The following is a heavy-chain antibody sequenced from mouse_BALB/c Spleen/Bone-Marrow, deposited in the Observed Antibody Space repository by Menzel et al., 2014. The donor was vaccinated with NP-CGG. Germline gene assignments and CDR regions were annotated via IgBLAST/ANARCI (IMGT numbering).Heavy chain of an antibody. CDR2: IHPNSGNT. J-gene: IGHJ2*01. CDR1: GYTFTNSW. D-gene: IGHD2-14*01. Sequence: QVQLQQSGSVLVRPGASVKLSCKASGYTFTNSWIHWAKQRPGQGLEWIGEIHPNSGNTNYNEKFKGKATLAVDTSSSTAYVDLSSLTSEDSAVYYCARHHRYASCFDYWGQGTTLTGSS. CDR3: ARHHRYASCFDY. V-gene: IGHV1S130*01.